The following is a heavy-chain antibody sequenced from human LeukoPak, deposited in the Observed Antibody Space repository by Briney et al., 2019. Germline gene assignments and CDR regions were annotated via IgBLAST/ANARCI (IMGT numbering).Heavy chain of an antibody. CDR1: GYTFTGYY. CDR3: ATEKWEVPGTTSSFDY. CDR2: INPNSGGT. D-gene: IGHD1/OR15-1a*01. J-gene: IGHJ4*02. V-gene: IGHV1-2*02. Sequence: ASVKVSCKASGYTFTGYYMHWVRQAPGQGLEWMGWINPNSGGTNYAQKFQGRVTMTRDTSISTAYMELSRLTSEDTAMYYCATEKWEVPGTTSSFDYWGQGTQVTVSS.